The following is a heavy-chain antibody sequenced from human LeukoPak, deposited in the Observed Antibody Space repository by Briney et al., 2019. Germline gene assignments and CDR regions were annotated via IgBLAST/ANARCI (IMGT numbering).Heavy chain of an antibody. J-gene: IGHJ4*02. V-gene: IGHV3-30*02. CDR1: GFTFSSYG. CDR3: AKCPYYYDSSGYYHDIDY. D-gene: IGHD3-22*01. Sequence: PGGSLRLSCAASGFTFSSYGMHWVRQAPGKGLEWVAFIRYDGSNKYYADSVKGRFTISRDNSKNTLYLQMNSLRAEDTAVYYCAKCPYYYDSSGYYHDIDYWGQGTLVTVSS. CDR2: IRYDGSNK.